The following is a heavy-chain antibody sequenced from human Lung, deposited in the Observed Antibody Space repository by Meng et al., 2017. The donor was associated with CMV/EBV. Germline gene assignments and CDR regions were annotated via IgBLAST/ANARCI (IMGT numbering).Heavy chain of an antibody. CDR3: SDYRLYSSSSFVQGYYNGVDV. CDR1: GGMFSSYA. V-gene: IGHV1-69*10. J-gene: IGHJ6*02. D-gene: IGHD6-6*01. CDR2: IVPILGIT. Sequence: SVKVSCKASGGMFSSYAISWVRQAPGQGLEWMGGIVPILGITNYAQNFQDRVTITADKSTSTAYMELNSLRSEDTAVYYCSDYRLYSSSSFVQGYYNGVDVWGQGTTVXVS.